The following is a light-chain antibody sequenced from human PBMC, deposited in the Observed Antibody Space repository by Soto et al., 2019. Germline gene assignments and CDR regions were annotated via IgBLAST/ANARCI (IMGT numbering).Light chain of an antibody. Sequence: IGMTQSPATLSVSPWERATLSCRASQSVNNNLAWYQQKLGQAPRVLIYGASTRATGIPARFSGSGSGTDFTLTISRLEPEDFAVYYCQQYNNWWTFGQGTKVDIK. V-gene: IGKV3-15*01. CDR2: GAS. CDR1: QSVNNN. J-gene: IGKJ1*01. CDR3: QQYNNWWT.